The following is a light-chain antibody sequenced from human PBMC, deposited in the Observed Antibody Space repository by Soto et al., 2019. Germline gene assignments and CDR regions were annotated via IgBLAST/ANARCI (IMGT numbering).Light chain of an antibody. J-gene: IGKJ4*01. CDR2: DAS. V-gene: IGKV1-5*01. Sequence: DIQMTQSPSTLSASVRDRVTITCRASQSISSWLAWYQQKPGKAPKLLIYDASSLESGVPSRFSGSGSGTEFTLTTSSLQPDDFATYYCQQYNSYSRTFGGGTKVEIK. CDR1: QSISSW. CDR3: QQYNSYSRT.